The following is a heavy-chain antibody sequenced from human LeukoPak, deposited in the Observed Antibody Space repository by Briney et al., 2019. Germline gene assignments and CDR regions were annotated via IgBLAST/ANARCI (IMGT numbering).Heavy chain of an antibody. J-gene: IGHJ4*02. D-gene: IGHD6-13*01. CDR1: GGSISSYY. V-gene: IGHV4-59*01. Sequence: NPSGTLSLTCTVSGGSISSYYWSWIRQPPGKGLEWIGYIYYSGTTNYNPSLKSRVTISVDTSKNQFSLKLSSVTAADTAVYYCARGVYIAAAQYGYWGQGTLVTVSS. CDR3: ARGVYIAAAQYGY. CDR2: IYYSGTT.